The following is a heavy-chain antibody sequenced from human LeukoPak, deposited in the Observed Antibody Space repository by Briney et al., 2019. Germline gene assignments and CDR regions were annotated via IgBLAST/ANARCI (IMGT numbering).Heavy chain of an antibody. CDR3: ARHRANYDILTGYYQPRYYFDY. CDR2: IYYSGST. CDR1: GGSISSYY. Sequence: SETLSLTCTVSGGSISSYYWSWIRQPPGKGLEWIGYIYYSGSTNYNPSLKSRVTISVDTSKTQFSLKLSSVTAADTAVYYCARHRANYDILTGYYQPRYYFDYWGQGTLVTVSS. D-gene: IGHD3-9*01. V-gene: IGHV4-59*08. J-gene: IGHJ4*02.